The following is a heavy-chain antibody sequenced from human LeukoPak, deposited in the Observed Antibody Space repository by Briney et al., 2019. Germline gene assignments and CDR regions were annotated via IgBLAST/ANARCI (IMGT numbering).Heavy chain of an antibody. CDR3: AREREWNYGGNYPRYYYYYYMDV. V-gene: IGHV4-61*02. D-gene: IGHD4-23*01. CDR2: IYTSGST. CDR1: GGSISSGSYY. J-gene: IGHJ6*03. Sequence: SQTLSLTCTVSGGSISSGSYYWSWIRQPAGKGLEWIGRIYTSGSTNYNPSLKSRVTISVDTSKNQFSLKLSSVTAADTAVYYCAREREWNYGGNYPRYYYYYYMDVWGKGTTVTISS.